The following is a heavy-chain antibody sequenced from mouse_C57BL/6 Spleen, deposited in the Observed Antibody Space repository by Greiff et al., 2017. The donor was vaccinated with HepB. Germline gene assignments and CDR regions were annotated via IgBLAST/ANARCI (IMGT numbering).Heavy chain of an antibody. CDR1: GYTFTSYW. D-gene: IGHD1-1*01. Sequence: QVQLQQSGAELVKAGASVKMSCKASGYTFTSYWMHWVKQRLGQGLEWFAETNPTNGRTYYNEEFKSKATLTVDKSSSTAYMLLSGPTFEDSAVYYCARIKKIVATYFDYWVQDTTLTVSS. J-gene: IGHJ2*01. V-gene: IGHV1S81*02. CDR3: ARIKKIVATYFDY. CDR2: TNPTNGRT.